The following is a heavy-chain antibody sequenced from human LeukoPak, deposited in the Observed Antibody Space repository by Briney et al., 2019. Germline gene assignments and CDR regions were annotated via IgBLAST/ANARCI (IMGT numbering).Heavy chain of an antibody. D-gene: IGHD1-26*01. CDR2: ISGSGTTI. CDR1: GFTFGDYY. V-gene: IGHV3-11*01. CDR3: AKLGGERELPLDY. Sequence: GGSLRLSCAASGFTFGDYYMNWIRQAPGKGLECNSYISGSGTTIYYADSLEGRFTISRDNAKNSLYLQMNSLRVEDTAVYYCAKLGGERELPLDYWGQGTLVTVSS. J-gene: IGHJ4*02.